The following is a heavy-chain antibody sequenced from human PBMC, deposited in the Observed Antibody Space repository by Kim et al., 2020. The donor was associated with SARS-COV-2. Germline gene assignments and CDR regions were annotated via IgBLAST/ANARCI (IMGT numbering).Heavy chain of an antibody. CDR2: ITCDGGST. Sequence: GGSLRLSCAASGFIFHEYTMHWVRQVPGKGLEWVALITCDGGSTFYADSVKDRFSISRDNSEKSLYMQMNSLTIEDSAFYYCAKEKSRIWDYWGQGTLVTVSS. CDR1: GFIFHEYT. V-gene: IGHV3-43*01. J-gene: IGHJ4*02. CDR3: AKEKSRIWDY. D-gene: IGHD3-3*02.